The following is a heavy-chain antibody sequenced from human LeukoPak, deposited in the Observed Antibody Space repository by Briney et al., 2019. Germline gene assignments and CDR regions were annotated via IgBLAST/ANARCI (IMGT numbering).Heavy chain of an antibody. V-gene: IGHV1-8*02. CDR2: MNPNSGNT. Sequence: GASVKVSCKASGYTFTGYYMHWVRQAPGQGLEWMGWMNPNSGNTGYAQKFQGRVTMTRYTSISTAYMELSSLRSEDTAVYYCARAGSGYYYYYMDVWGKGTTVTVSS. J-gene: IGHJ6*03. CDR3: ARAGSGYYYYYMDV. CDR1: GYTFTGYY. D-gene: IGHD3-22*01.